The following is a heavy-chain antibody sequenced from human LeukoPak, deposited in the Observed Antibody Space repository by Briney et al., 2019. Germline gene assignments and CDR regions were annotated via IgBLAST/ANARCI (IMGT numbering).Heavy chain of an antibody. V-gene: IGHV3-23*01. Sequence: GGSLRLSCAASGFIFRNFAMIWVRQAPGKGLEWASGISGSGFGTYYADSVKGRFTISRDNSKNTLYLEMSSLRAEDTAVYYCARDAWEIDAFDVWGQGTMVTVSS. CDR1: GFIFRNFA. CDR3: ARDAWEIDAFDV. CDR2: ISGSGFGT. J-gene: IGHJ3*01. D-gene: IGHD1-26*01.